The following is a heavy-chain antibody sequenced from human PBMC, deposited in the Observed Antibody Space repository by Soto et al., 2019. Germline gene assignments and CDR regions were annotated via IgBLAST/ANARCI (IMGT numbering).Heavy chain of an antibody. CDR1: GYTFTSYG. CDR2: ISAYNGNT. CDR3: ASSYYYDSSGYSSLYYYYGMDV. Sequence: ASVKVSCKASGYTFTSYGISWVRQAPGQGLEWMGWISAYNGNTNYAQKLQGRVTMTTDTSTSTAYMELRSLRSEDTAVYYCASSYYYDSSGYSSLYYYYGMDVWGQGTTVTVSS. D-gene: IGHD3-22*01. V-gene: IGHV1-18*01. J-gene: IGHJ6*02.